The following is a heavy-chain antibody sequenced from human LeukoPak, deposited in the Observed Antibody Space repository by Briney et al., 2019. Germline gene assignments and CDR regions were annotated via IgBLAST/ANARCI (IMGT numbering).Heavy chain of an antibody. CDR3: ARAGDSSGYSDY. Sequence: GSLRLSCAASGSTFSSYAMSWVRQPPGKGLEWIGEINHSGSTNYNPSLKSRVTISVDTSKNQFSLKLSSVTAADTAVYYCARAGDSSGYSDYWGQGTLVTVSS. D-gene: IGHD3-22*01. V-gene: IGHV4-34*01. J-gene: IGHJ4*02. CDR1: GSTFSSYA. CDR2: INHSGST.